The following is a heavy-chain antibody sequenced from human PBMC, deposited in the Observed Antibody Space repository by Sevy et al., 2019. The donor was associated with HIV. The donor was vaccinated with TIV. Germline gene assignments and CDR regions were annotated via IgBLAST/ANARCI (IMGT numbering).Heavy chain of an antibody. D-gene: IGHD1-7*01. CDR1: GYTFTRYG. V-gene: IGHV1-18*01. CDR3: ARSITGTTPYNWLDP. Sequence: ASVKVSCKASGYTFTRYGISWVRQAPGQGLEWMGWISAYNGNTNYAQTLQGRVTMTTDTSTSTAYMELRSLRSDDTAVYYCARSITGTTPYNWLDPWGQGTLVTVSS. CDR2: ISAYNGNT. J-gene: IGHJ5*02.